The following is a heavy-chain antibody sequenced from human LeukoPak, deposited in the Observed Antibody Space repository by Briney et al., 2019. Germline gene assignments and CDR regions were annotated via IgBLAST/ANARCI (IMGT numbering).Heavy chain of an antibody. CDR3: ANRRDSSGYYGFDY. CDR2: ISYDGSNK. CDR1: GFTFSSYG. Sequence: GGSLRLSCDASGFTFSSYGMHWVRQAPGKGLEWVAVISYDGSNKYYADSVKGRFTISRDNSKNTLYLQMNSLRAEDTAVYYCANRRDSSGYYGFDYWGQGTLVTVSS. D-gene: IGHD3-22*01. J-gene: IGHJ4*02. V-gene: IGHV3-30*18.